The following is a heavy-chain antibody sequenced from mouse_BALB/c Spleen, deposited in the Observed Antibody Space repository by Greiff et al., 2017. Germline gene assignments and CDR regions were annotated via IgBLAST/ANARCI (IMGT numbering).Heavy chain of an antibody. CDR3: ARGGWLRRDAMDY. V-gene: IGHV5-6-5*01. CDR1: GFTFSSYA. CDR2: ISSGGST. D-gene: IGHD2-2*01. Sequence: DVMLVESGGGLVKPGGSLKLSCAASGFTFSSYAMSWVRQTPEKRLEWVASISSGGSTYYPDSVKGRFTISRDNARNILYLQMSSLRSEDTAMYYCARGGWLRRDAMDYWGQGTSVTVSS. J-gene: IGHJ4*01.